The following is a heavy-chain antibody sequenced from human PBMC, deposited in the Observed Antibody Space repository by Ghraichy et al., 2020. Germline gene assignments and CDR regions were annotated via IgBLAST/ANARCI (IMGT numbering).Heavy chain of an antibody. D-gene: IGHD4-11*01. CDR1: GFTFDDYA. V-gene: IGHV3-9*01. CDR3: AKDINYSNSWYFDL. J-gene: IGHJ2*01. Sequence: GGSLRLSCAASGFTFDDYAMHWVRQAPGKGLEWVSGISWNSGSIGYTDSVKGRFTISRDNAKNSLYLQMNSLRAEYTALYYCAKDINYSNSWYFDLCGRGSLVTVSS. CDR2: ISWNSGSI.